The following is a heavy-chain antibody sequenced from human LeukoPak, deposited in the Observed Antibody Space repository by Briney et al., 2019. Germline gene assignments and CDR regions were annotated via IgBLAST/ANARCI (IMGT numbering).Heavy chain of an antibody. CDR3: ARGFEGSGSLKYSHLGFDP. CDR1: GGSFSGYY. V-gene: IGHV4-34*01. J-gene: IGHJ5*02. CDR2: INHSGST. D-gene: IGHD3-10*01. Sequence: SETLSLTCAVYGGSFSGYYWSWIRQPPGKGLEWIGEINHSGSTNYNPSLKSRVTISVDTSKNQFSLKLSSVTAADTAVYYCARGFEGSGSLKYSHLGFDPWGQGTLVIVSS.